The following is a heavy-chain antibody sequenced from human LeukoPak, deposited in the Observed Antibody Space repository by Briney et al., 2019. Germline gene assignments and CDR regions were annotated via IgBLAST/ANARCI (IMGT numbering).Heavy chain of an antibody. Sequence: GGSLRLSCAASGFTFSNAWMNWVRQAPGKGLEWVSIIYTSGGTYHADSVKGRFTVFKDNSKNSVYLQMNYLRVEDSAVYYCARRHDLWGQGALVTVSS. CDR2: IYTSGGT. CDR3: ARRHDL. CDR1: GFTFSNAW. V-gene: IGHV3-53*01. J-gene: IGHJ5*02.